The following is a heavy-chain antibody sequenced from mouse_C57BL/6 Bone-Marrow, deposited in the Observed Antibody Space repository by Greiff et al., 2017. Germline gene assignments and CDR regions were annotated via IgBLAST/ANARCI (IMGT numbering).Heavy chain of an antibody. Sequence: EVKLMESGGDLVKPGGSLKLSCAASGFTFSSYGMSWVRQTPDKRLEWVATISSGGSYTYYPDSVKGRFTISRDNAKNTLYLQMSSLKSEDTAMYYCASSLYYGSSLAYWGQGTLVTVSA. CDR2: ISSGGSYT. D-gene: IGHD1-1*01. CDR1: GFTFSSYG. J-gene: IGHJ3*01. V-gene: IGHV5-6*01. CDR3: ASSLYYGSSLAY.